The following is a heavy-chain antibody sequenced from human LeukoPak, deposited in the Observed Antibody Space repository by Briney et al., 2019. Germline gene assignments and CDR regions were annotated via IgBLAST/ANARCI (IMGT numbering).Heavy chain of an antibody. D-gene: IGHD2/OR15-2a*01. Sequence: PGGSLRLSCAASGFTVSSNYMSWVRQAPGKGLEWVSVIYSGGNTFYADSVKGRFTISRDNSKNTLYLQMNSLRAEDTAVYYCAREVVLQNHRNGLDYWGQGTLVTVSS. CDR1: GFTVSSNY. CDR3: AREVVLQNHRNGLDY. J-gene: IGHJ4*02. V-gene: IGHV3-53*01. CDR2: IYSGGNT.